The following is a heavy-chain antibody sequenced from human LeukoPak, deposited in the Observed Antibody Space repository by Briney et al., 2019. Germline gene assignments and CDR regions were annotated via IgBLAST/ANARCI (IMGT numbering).Heavy chain of an antibody. J-gene: IGHJ5*02. CDR3: AREESVRYYDFWSGLT. CDR1: GGSISSGSYY. V-gene: IGHV4-61*02. Sequence: SQTLSLTCTVSGGSISSGSYYWSWIRQPAGKGLEWIGRIYTSGSTNYNPSLKSRVTISVDTSKNQFSLKLSSVTAADTAVYYCAREESVRYYDFWSGLTWGQGTLVTVSS. CDR2: IYTSGST. D-gene: IGHD3-3*01.